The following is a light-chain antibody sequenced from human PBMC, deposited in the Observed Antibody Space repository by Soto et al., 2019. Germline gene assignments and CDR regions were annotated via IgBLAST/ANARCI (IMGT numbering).Light chain of an antibody. Sequence: QSALTQPASVSGSPGQSITISCTGTSSDIGVYDFVSWYQQHPAKAPKLLIYDVSYRPSGVSDRFSGSKSGNTASLTMSGLQAEDEADYYCCSYTSSSTVLFGGGTKLTVL. V-gene: IGLV2-14*01. CDR3: CSYTSSSTVL. CDR2: DVS. CDR1: SSDIGVYDF. J-gene: IGLJ2*01.